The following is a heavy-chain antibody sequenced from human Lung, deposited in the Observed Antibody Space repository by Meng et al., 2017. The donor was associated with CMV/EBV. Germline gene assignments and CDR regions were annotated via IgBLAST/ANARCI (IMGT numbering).Heavy chain of an antibody. CDR3: AKWIGGSNYYGMDV. D-gene: IGHD2-15*01. CDR2: IWYDGSNK. V-gene: IGHV3-33*06. CDR1: GLTFSSYG. Sequence: GGSLRLXXAASGLTFSSYGMHWVRQAPGKGLEWVAVIWYDGSNKYYADSVKGRFTISRDNSKNTLYLQMNSLRAEDTAVYYCAKWIGGSNYYGMDVWGQGXTVTVSS. J-gene: IGHJ6*02.